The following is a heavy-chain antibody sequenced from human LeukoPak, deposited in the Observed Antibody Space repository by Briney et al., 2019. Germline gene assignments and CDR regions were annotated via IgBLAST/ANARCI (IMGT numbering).Heavy chain of an antibody. V-gene: IGHV3-7*01. CDR1: GFTFTAYA. CDR3: ARGRGWVDH. Sequence: GGSLRLSCAASGFTFTAYAMSWFRQTPEKGLEWVANIHDDGIVTHYVDSVKGRFTISRDNARNSVNLQLKSLRVEDTALYYCARGRGWVDHWGQGTLVTVSS. J-gene: IGHJ4*02. D-gene: IGHD3-16*01. CDR2: IHDDGIVT.